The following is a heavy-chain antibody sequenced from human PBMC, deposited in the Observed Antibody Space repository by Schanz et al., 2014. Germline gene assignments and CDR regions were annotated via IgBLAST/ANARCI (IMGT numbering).Heavy chain of an antibody. CDR1: GYTFTSYG. J-gene: IGHJ5*02. D-gene: IGHD2-15*01. V-gene: IGHV7-4-1*02. CDR2: INTNNGDP. CDR3: ARGGVVVVTAALNWFDP. Sequence: QVQLVQSGAEVKKPGASVKVSCKASGYTFTSYGISWVRQAPGQGLEWMGWINTNNGDPTYAQGFTGRFVFSLDTSVSTAYLQISSLKAEDTAVYYCARGGVVVVTAALNWFDPWGQGTLVTVS.